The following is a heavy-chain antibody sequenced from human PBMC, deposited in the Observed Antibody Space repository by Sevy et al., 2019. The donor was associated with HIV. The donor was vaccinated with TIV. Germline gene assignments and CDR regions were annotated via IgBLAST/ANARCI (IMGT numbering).Heavy chain of an antibody. J-gene: IGHJ4*02. D-gene: IGHD5-18*01. Sequence: ASVKVSCKASGGTFSSYAISWVRQAPGQGLEWMGGIIPIFGTANYAQKFQGRITITADESTSTAYMELSSLRSEDTAVYYCARGYSYDLFAYWGQGTLVTVSS. V-gene: IGHV1-69*13. CDR1: GGTFSSYA. CDR2: IIPIFGTA. CDR3: ARGYSYDLFAY.